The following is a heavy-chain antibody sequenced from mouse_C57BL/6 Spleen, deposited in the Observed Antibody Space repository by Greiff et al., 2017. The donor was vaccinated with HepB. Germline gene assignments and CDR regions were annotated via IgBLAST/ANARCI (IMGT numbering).Heavy chain of an antibody. Sequence: LQQPGASLFQPGAPSKLSCKASGPTFTSYWMHWVKQRPGRGLEWIGRIDPNSGGTKYNEKFKSKATLTVDKPSSTAYMQLSSLTSEDSAVYYCAPSRSWFAYWGQGTLVTVSA. CDR1: GPTFTSYW. J-gene: IGHJ3*01. CDR2: IDPNSGGT. CDR3: APSRSWFAY. V-gene: IGHV1-72*01.